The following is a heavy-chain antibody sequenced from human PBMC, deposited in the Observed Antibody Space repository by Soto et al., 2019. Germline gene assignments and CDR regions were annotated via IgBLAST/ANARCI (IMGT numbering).Heavy chain of an antibody. CDR2: ISDDGSKT. J-gene: IGHJ4*02. D-gene: IGHD2-21*01. CDR3: ARAYQLTYYFDY. CDR1: GVTFRGYA. Sequence: GGSLRLSCAGSGVTFRGYAVHWVRQAPGKGLEWVTVISDDGSKTYYVDSVKGRFTVSRDDSTNAVFLQMSSLRTEDTAVYHCARAYQLTYYFDYWGPGTLVTVSS. V-gene: IGHV3-30*14.